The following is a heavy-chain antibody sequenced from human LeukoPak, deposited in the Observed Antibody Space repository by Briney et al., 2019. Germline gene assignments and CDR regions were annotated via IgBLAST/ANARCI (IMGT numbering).Heavy chain of an antibody. V-gene: IGHV1-8*01. CDR1: GYTFTSYD. Sequence: GASVKVSCKASGYTFTSYDINWVRQATGQGLEWMGWMNPNSGNTGYAQKFQGRVTMTRNTSISTAYMELSSLRSEDTAVYYCARGSGSYTPSWFDPWGQGTLVTVSS. J-gene: IGHJ5*02. CDR3: ARGSGSYTPSWFDP. CDR2: MNPNSGNT. D-gene: IGHD1-26*01.